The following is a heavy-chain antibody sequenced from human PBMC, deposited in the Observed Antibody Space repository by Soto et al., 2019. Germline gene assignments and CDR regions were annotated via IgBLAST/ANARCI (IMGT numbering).Heavy chain of an antibody. CDR3: ARVRDSGYDLGSLWFDP. CDR2: IIPIFGTA. V-gene: IGHV1-69*13. J-gene: IGHJ5*02. D-gene: IGHD5-12*01. CDR1: GGTSSSYA. Sequence: ASVKVSCKASGGTSSSYAISWVRQAPGQGLEWMGGIIPIFGTANYAQKFQGRVTITADESTSTAYMELSSLRSEDTAVYYCARVRDSGYDLGSLWFDPWGQGTLVTVSS.